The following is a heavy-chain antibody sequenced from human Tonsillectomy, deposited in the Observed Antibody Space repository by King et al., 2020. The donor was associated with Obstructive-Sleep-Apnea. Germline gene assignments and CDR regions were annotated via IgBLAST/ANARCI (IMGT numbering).Heavy chain of an antibody. CDR1: GYTFTSFG. CDR3: ARASIAEAGTGRIDP. V-gene: IGHV1-18*01. CDR2: ISGYNGNT. D-gene: IGHD6-19*01. J-gene: IGHJ5*02. Sequence: QLVQSGAEVKKPGASVKVSCKASGYTFTSFGINWVRQAPGQGLEWMGWISGYNGNTNYAQNLQGRVTMTTDTSTSTAYMDLRSLRSDDTAVYYCARASIAEAGTGRIDPWGQGTLVTVSS.